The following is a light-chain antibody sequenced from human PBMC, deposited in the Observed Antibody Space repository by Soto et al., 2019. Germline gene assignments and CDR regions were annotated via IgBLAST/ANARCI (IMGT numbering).Light chain of an antibody. CDR3: QQSYSTLT. CDR1: QSISSY. V-gene: IGKV1-39*01. J-gene: IGKJ3*01. CDR2: AAS. Sequence: DIQMTQSPSSLSASVGDRVNITCRASQSISSYLNWYQQKPGKAPKLLIYAASSLQSGVPSRFSGSRSGTDFTLTISSLQPEDFATYSCQQSYSTLTFGPGTKVDIK.